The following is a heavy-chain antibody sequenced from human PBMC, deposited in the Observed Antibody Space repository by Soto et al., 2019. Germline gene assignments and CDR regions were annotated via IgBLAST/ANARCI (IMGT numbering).Heavy chain of an antibody. Sequence: QVQLQESGPGLVKPSGTLSLTCTVSGVSISSNFWWTWVRQPPGKGLEWIGEMFHSGTTNYNPSLNSRVTFSVDKSKNHFSLELTSVTAADTAMYYCATADYYKIYDPWGQGTLVIVSS. V-gene: IGHV4-4*02. D-gene: IGHD3-10*01. CDR1: GVSISSNFW. CDR3: ATADYYKIYDP. CDR2: MFHSGTT. J-gene: IGHJ5*02.